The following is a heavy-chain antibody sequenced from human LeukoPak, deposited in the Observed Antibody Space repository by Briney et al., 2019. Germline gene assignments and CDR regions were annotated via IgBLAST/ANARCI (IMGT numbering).Heavy chain of an antibody. Sequence: GGSLRLSCAASGFTFSSYAMSWVRQAPGKGLEWVSGISGSGGSTYYADSVKGRFTISRDNSKNTLYLQMNSLRAEDTAVYYCAKDYRYSGSWDYFDYWGQGTLVTVSS. CDR3: AKDYRYSGSWDYFDY. CDR2: ISGSGGST. J-gene: IGHJ4*02. CDR1: GFTFSSYA. V-gene: IGHV3-23*01. D-gene: IGHD1-26*01.